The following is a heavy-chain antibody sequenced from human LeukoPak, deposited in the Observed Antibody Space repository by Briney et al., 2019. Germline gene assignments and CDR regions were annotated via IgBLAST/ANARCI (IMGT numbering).Heavy chain of an antibody. V-gene: IGHV1-2*04. CDR1: GYTFAIYY. Sequence: ASVKVSCKASGYTFAIYYMHWVRQAPGQGLEWMGWINPNSGGTNYAQKFQGWVTMTRDTSISTAYMELSRLRSDDTAVYYCARDRSSSWYDYWGQGTLVTVSS. CDR2: INPNSGGT. D-gene: IGHD6-13*01. CDR3: ARDRSSSWYDY. J-gene: IGHJ4*02.